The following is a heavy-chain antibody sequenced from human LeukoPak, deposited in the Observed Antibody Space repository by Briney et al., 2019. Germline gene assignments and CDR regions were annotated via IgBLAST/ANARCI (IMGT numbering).Heavy chain of an antibody. CDR1: GGTFSSYA. V-gene: IGHV1-69*04. Sequence: ASVKVSCTASGGTFSSYAISWVRQAPGQGLEWMGRIIPILGIANYAQKFQGRVTITADKSTSTAYMELSSLRSEDTAVYYCASTIAAAGGNWFDPWGQGTLVTGSS. J-gene: IGHJ5*02. D-gene: IGHD6-13*01. CDR2: IIPILGIA. CDR3: ASTIAAAGGNWFDP.